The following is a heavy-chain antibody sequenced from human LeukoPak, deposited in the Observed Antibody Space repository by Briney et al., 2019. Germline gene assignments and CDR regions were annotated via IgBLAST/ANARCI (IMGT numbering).Heavy chain of an antibody. CDR1: GGSFSGYY. CDR2: INHSGST. V-gene: IGHV4-34*01. CDR3: ARGRVRGVIPFDY. D-gene: IGHD3-10*01. J-gene: IGHJ4*02. Sequence: PSETLSLTCAVYGGSFSGYYWSWIRQPPEKGLEWIGEINHSGSTNYNPSLKSRVTISVDTSKNQFSLKLSSVTAADTAVYYCARGRVRGVIPFDYWGQGTLVTVSS.